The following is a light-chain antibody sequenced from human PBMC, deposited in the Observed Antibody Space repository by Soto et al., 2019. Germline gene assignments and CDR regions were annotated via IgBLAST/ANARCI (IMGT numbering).Light chain of an antibody. V-gene: IGLV3-21*04. J-gene: IGLJ2*01. Sequence: SYELTQPPSVSVAPGKTASITCGGNNIGSESVHWYQQKPGQAPVLVIFYDSDRPSGIPERFSGSNSGNTATLTISRVEAGDEADYYCQVWDSSSDHPVFGGGTKLTVL. CDR3: QVWDSSSDHPV. CDR2: YDS. CDR1: NIGSES.